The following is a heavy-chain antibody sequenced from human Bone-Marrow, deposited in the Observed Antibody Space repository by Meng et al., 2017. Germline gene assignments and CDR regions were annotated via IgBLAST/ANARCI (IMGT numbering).Heavy chain of an antibody. Sequence: QVQLWESGAGVEKPAHTLSLTCTVSGCSICNCGNHWGWIGHHPGNGLEWIGYTYYSERTYSNTSLKSVVTISIETAKNQYFLKMSSVTAADAVVYYAARGWPVYAGYWGQGTLVTVFS. J-gene: IGHJ4*02. V-gene: IGHV4-31*01. CDR1: GCSICNCGNH. CDR2: TYYSERT. D-gene: IGHD1-14*01. CDR3: ARGWPVYAGY.